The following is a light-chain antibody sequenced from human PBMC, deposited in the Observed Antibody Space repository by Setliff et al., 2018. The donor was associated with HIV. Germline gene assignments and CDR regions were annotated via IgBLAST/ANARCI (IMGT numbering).Light chain of an antibody. V-gene: IGLV2-14*03. CDR2: GVS. J-gene: IGLJ1*01. CDR3: SSHRSSSTLDFV. CDR1: SSDVGGYNY. Sequence: QSVLTQPASVSGSPGQSITISCTGTSSDVGGYNYVSWYQQHPGKAPKLMIYGVSNRPSGVSNRFSGSKSDNTASLTISGLQAEDEADYYCSSHRSSSTLDFVFGTGTKVTVL.